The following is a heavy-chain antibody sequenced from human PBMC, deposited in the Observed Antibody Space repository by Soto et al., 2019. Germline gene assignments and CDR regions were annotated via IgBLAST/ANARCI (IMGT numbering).Heavy chain of an antibody. CDR2: IYYSGST. CDR3: ARGIEGWYQGRYYYGMDV. V-gene: IGHV4-61*01. J-gene: IGHJ6*02. D-gene: IGHD6-19*01. Sequence: QVQLQESGPGLVKPSETLSLTCTVSGGSVSSGSYYWSWIRQPPGKGLEWIGYIYYSGSTNYNPSPTSRVTISVDTSKNQFSPKLSSVTAAATAVYYCARGIEGWYQGRYYYGMDVWGQGTTVTVSS. CDR1: GGSVSSGSYY.